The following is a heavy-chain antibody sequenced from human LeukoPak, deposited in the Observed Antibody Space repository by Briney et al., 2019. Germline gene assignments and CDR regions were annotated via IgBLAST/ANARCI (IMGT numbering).Heavy chain of an antibody. D-gene: IGHD1-26*01. V-gene: IGHV4-30-2*01. CDR2: IYHSGST. CDR1: GGSISSGGYY. J-gene: IGHJ4*02. Sequence: SQTLSLTCTVSGGSISSGGYYWSWIRQPPGKGLEWIGYIYHSGSTYYNPSLKSRVTISVDRSKNQFSLKLSSVTAADTAVYYCARDARMVGATGVDYWGQGTLVTVSS. CDR3: ARDARMVGATGVDY.